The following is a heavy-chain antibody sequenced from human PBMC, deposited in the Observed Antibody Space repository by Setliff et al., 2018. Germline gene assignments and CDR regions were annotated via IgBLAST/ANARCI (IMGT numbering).Heavy chain of an antibody. CDR2: INPNSGGT. J-gene: IGHJ3*01. D-gene: IGHD3-22*01. V-gene: IGHV1-2*04. CDR1: GYTFTGYY. CDR3: ARDKADYYDRSGYSGASDV. Sequence: ASVKVSCKASGYTFTGYYMHWVRQAPGQGLEWMGWINPNSGGTSYAQKFQGWVTMTRDTSISTVYMELTRLRPEDTAIYYCARDKADYYDRSGYSGASDVWGQGTMVTVSS.